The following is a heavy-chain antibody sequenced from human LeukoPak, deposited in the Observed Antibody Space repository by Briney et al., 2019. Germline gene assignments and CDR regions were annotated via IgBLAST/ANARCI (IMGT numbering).Heavy chain of an antibody. J-gene: IGHJ4*02. V-gene: IGHV3-23*01. CDR1: GFTFSSYA. Sequence: PGGSLRLSCAASGFTFSSYAMSWVRQAPGKGLEWVSAISGSGGSTYYADSAKGRFTISRDNSKNTLDLQMNSLRPEDTAVYYCARDFSAYRFGEFDYWGQGTLVTVSS. CDR2: ISGSGGST. D-gene: IGHD3-10*01. CDR3: ARDFSAYRFGEFDY.